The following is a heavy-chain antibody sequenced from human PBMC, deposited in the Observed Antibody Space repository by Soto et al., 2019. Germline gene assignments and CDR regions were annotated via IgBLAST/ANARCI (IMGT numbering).Heavy chain of an antibody. CDR1: GGTFSSYA. CDR2: IIPIFGTA. Sequence: EASVKVSCKASGGTFSSYAISWVRQAPGQGLEWMGGIIPIFGTANYAQKFQGRVTITADESTSTAYMELSSLRSEDTAVYYCARVQVGWGDRRYYDSSGYYYYYGMDVWGQGTTVTVSS. J-gene: IGHJ6*02. V-gene: IGHV1-69*13. D-gene: IGHD3-22*01. CDR3: ARVQVGWGDRRYYDSSGYYYYYGMDV.